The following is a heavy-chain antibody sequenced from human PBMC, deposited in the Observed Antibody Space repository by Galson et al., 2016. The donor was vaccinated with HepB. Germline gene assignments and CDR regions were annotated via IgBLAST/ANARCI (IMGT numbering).Heavy chain of an antibody. D-gene: IGHD3-3*01. J-gene: IGHJ4*02. CDR2: VYSGGSGGGT. Sequence: SLRLSCAASGFTVSSSYMSWVRQAPGKGLEWVSIVYSGGSGGGTHHADSVKGRFSISRDNSKNTLYLQMNSLRAEDTAVYYCAGSLTIFGVLIPWAYWGQGTLVTVSS. CDR3: AGSLTIFGVLIPWAY. V-gene: IGHV3-53*01. CDR1: GFTVSSSY.